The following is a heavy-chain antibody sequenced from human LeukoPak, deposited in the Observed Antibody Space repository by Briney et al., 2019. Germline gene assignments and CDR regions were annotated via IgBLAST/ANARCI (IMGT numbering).Heavy chain of an antibody. CDR3: ARQAIRGVNSWFDP. Sequence: GGSLRLSCAASGFNFSVSSMHWVRQAPGKGLEWVAVMSFDGTTKLYAHSLKGRFTISRDNSKNTVYLQIRSLRPEDTAVYFCARQAIRGVNSWFDPWGQGTLVTVSS. CDR2: MSFDGTTK. CDR1: GFNFSVSS. D-gene: IGHD3-10*01. J-gene: IGHJ5*02. V-gene: IGHV3-30*04.